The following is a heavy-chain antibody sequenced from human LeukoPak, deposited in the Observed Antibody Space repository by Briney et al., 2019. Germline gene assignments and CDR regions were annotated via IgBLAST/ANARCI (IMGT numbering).Heavy chain of an antibody. CDR1: GFTFRSYG. D-gene: IGHD3-22*01. J-gene: IGHJ4*02. V-gene: IGHV3-23*01. Sequence: GGTLRLSCAASGFTFRSYGMSWVRQAPGKGLEWVSSITGSGDTTYYADSVKGRFTNSRDNSKNALYLQMNGLRAEDTAIYYCAKGHYYDSSGYSEDYWGQGILVTVSS. CDR2: ITGSGDTT. CDR3: AKGHYYDSSGYSEDY.